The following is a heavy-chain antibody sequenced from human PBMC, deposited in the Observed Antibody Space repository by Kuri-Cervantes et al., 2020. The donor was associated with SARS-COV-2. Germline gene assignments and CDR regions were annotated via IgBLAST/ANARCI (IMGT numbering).Heavy chain of an antibody. D-gene: IGHD2-2*02. CDR1: GGSISSSSYY. Sequence: SETLSLTCTVSGGSISSSSYYWGWIRQPPGKGLEWIGSIYYSGSTYYNPSLKSRVTISVDTSKNQFSLKLSSVTAADTAVYYCARLGLGYCSSTSCHTRYSNGVDYYYYYGMDVWGQGTTVTVSS. J-gene: IGHJ6*02. CDR3: ARLGLGYCSSTSCHTRYSNGVDYYYYYGMDV. CDR2: IYYSGST. V-gene: IGHV4-39*01.